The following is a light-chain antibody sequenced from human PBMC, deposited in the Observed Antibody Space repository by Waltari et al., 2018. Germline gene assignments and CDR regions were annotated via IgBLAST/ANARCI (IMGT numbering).Light chain of an antibody. CDR3: QQYNSGTLT. J-gene: IGKJ4*01. Sequence: DIQLTRSPSTPSASVGHRVTITCRASQSLNNWWAWYQQRPGKPPKSLIFKASNLASGVPSRFSGSGSGTEFTLTISSLQPDDFATYYCQQYNSGTLTFGGGTKVEIK. CDR1: QSLNNW. CDR2: KAS. V-gene: IGKV1-5*03.